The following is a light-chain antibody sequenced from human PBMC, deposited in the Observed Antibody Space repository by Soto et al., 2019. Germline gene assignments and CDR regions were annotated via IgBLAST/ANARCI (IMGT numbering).Light chain of an antibody. V-gene: IGKV3-20*01. CDR2: GAS. CDR1: QSVSSSS. J-gene: IGKJ1*01. CDR3: QQYGSSRRT. Sequence: EIVLTQSPGTLSLSPGERATLSCRASQSVSSSSLAWYQRKPGQPPRLLIYGASSRATGIPDRFSGSGSGTDFTLTISRLEPEDFAVYYCQQYGSSRRTFGQGTKVDIK.